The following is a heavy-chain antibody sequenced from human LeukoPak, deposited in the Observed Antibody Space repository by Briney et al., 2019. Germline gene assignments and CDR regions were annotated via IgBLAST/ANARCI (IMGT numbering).Heavy chain of an antibody. D-gene: IGHD2-15*01. V-gene: IGHV4-59*08. CDR1: GGSISSYY. CDR2: IYYSGST. Sequence: PSETLSLTCTVSGGSISSYYWSWIRQPPGKGLEWIGYIYYSGSTNYNPSLKSRVTISVDTSKNQFSLKLNSVTAADTAVYYCARHLRYCSGGSCSREAYMDVWGKGDTVTVSS. CDR3: ARHLRYCSGGSCSREAYMDV. J-gene: IGHJ6*03.